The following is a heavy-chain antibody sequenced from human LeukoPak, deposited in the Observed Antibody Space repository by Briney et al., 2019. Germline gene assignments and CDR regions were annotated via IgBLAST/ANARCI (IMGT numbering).Heavy chain of an antibody. CDR1: DGSISSRSFC. J-gene: IGHJ4*02. Sequence: SQTLSLTCTVPDGSISSRSFCWAWIRQPAGKGLEWIGHIFTTGFTNYNPSLRSRVTISMDVSKDQFSLRLTSVTAEDTAVYYCARGTQAWFYFDYWGQGTLATVSS. CDR2: IFTTGFT. CDR3: ARGTQAWFYFDY. D-gene: IGHD3-9*01. V-gene: IGHV4-61*09.